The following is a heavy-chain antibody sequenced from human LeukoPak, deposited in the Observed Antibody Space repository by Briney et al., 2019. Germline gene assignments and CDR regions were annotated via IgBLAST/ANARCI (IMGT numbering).Heavy chain of an antibody. D-gene: IGHD6-13*01. J-gene: IGHJ4*02. V-gene: IGHV3-21*01. CDR3: ARDIATAGHLAFDY. CDR2: ISSSSSYI. CDR1: GXTFSIYR. Sequence: PGGSLRLSCTASGXTFSIYRMNWVRQAPGKGPEWVSSISSSSSYIYYADSVKGRFTISRDNAKNSLFLQMNSLRAEDTAVYYCARDIATAGHLAFDYWGQGTLVTVSS.